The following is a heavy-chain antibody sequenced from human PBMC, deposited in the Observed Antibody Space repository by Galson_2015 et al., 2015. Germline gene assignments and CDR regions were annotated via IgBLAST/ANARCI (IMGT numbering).Heavy chain of an antibody. CDR3: ARGTPNYYYYYGMDV. D-gene: IGHD2-2*01. CDR1: GFTFSSYW. J-gene: IGHJ6*02. V-gene: IGHV3-74*01. Sequence: SLRLSCAASGFTFSSYWMHWVRQAPGKGLVWVSRLNSDGSSTSYADSVKGRFTISRDNAKNTLYLQMNSLRAEDTAVYYCARGTPNYYYYYGMDVWGQGATVTVSS. CDR2: LNSDGSST.